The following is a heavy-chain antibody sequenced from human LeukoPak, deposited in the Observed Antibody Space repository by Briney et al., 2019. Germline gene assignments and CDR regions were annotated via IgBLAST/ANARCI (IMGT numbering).Heavy chain of an antibody. J-gene: IGHJ6*03. D-gene: IGHD2-2*01. V-gene: IGHV3-23*01. Sequence: GGSLRLSCAASGFTFSSYAMSWVRQAPGKGLEWVSAISGSGGGTYYADSVKGRFTISRDNTKNTLYQQMNRLRAEDTAVYYCAKDGKEGCSSTSCYWVVDYYYYYMDVWGKGTTVTVSS. CDR2: ISGSGGGT. CDR1: GFTFSSYA. CDR3: AKDGKEGCSSTSCYWVVDYYYYYMDV.